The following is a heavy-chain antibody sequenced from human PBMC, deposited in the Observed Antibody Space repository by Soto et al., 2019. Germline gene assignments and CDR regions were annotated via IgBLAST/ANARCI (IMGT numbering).Heavy chain of an antibody. Sequence: GESLKISCKGSGYSFTSYWIGWVRQMPGKGLEWMGIIYPGDSDTRYSPSFQGQVTISADKSISTAYLQWSSLKASDTAMYYCARIPGAHGGWGYYYGMDVWGQGTTVTVSS. D-gene: IGHD6-19*01. V-gene: IGHV5-51*01. J-gene: IGHJ6*02. CDR2: IYPGDSDT. CDR3: ARIPGAHGGWGYYYGMDV. CDR1: GYSFTSYW.